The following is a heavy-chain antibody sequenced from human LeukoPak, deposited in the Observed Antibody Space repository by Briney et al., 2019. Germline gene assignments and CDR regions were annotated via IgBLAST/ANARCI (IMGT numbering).Heavy chain of an antibody. D-gene: IGHD1-14*01. J-gene: IGHJ4*02. CDR1: GFTFSNYW. CDR3: ARDGASTVDVDH. V-gene: IGHV3-74*01. Sequence: GGSLRLSCAASGFTFSNYWMHWVRQAPGKGLVWVSRINHDGSSTPYADSVKGRFTISRDNVKNTLYLQMNSLRVEDTAVYYCARDGASTVDVDHWGQGTLVSVSS. CDR2: INHDGSST.